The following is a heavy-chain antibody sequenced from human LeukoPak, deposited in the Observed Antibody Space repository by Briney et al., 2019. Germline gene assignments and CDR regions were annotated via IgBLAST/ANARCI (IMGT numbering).Heavy chain of an antibody. CDR3: ARTKTGDSYMAHFDY. CDR1: GYTFTSYG. D-gene: IGHD2-21*02. CDR2: ISAYNGNT. V-gene: IGHV1-18*01. J-gene: IGHJ4*02. Sequence: ASVKVSCKASGYTFTSYGISWVRQAPGQGLEWMGWISAYNGNTNYAQKLQGRVTMTTDTSTSTAYMELRSLRSDDTAVYYCARTKTGDSYMAHFDYWGQGTRVTVSS.